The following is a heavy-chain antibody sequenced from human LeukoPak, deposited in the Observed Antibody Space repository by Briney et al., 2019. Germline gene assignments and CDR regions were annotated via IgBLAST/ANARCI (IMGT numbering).Heavy chain of an antibody. V-gene: IGHV3-23*01. D-gene: IGHD3-9*01. Sequence: GGSLRLSCAASGFTFSSYAMSWVRQAPGKGLEWVSAISGSGGSTYYADSVKGRVTISRDNSKNTLYLQMNSLRAEDTAVYYCAKAGGVYYDILTGYYNHNWFDPWGQGTLVTVSS. CDR1: GFTFSSYA. CDR3: AKAGGVYYDILTGYYNHNWFDP. CDR2: ISGSGGST. J-gene: IGHJ5*02.